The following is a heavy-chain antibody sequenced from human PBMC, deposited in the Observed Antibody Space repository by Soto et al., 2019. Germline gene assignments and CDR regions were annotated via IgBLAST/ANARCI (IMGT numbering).Heavy chain of an antibody. CDR3: TRRYNWNDNYFDP. CDR1: GASISVHSYY. Sequence: SETLSLTCTVSGASISVHSYYWTWIRQPPGKGLEWIGSSYYSGTTYFNPSLKSRATISVDTSKNQFSLRLTSVTAADTAIYYCTRRYNWNDNYFDPRGPGALVTVSS. D-gene: IGHD1-20*01. V-gene: IGHV4-39*01. CDR2: SYYSGTT. J-gene: IGHJ5*02.